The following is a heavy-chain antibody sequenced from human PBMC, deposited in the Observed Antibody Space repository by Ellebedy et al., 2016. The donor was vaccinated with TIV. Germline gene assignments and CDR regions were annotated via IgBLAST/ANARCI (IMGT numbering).Heavy chain of an antibody. D-gene: IGHD5-18*01. J-gene: IGHJ5*02. V-gene: IGHV5-51*01. CDR3: ARQFTAGRYITNWFDT. CDR2: IYPDDSDT. Sequence: GESLKISXEASGDSFPSHWIGWVRQMPGKGLEWMGVIYPDDSDTRYSPSFQGQVTFSADRSTNTIHLQWTTLRPSDTAVYYCARQFTAGRYITNWFDTWGQGTLVTVSS. CDR1: GDSFPSHW.